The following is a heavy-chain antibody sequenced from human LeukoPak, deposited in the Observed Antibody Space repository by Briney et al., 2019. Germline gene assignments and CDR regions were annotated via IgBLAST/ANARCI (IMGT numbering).Heavy chain of an antibody. CDR1: GFTFSSYE. CDR3: AELGITMIGGV. D-gene: IGHD3-10*02. Sequence: GGSLRLSCAASGFTFSSYEMNWVRQAPGKGVEWVAYISSSGSTIYYADSVKGRFTISRDNAKNSLYLQMNSLRAEDTAVYYCAELGITMIGGVWGKGTTVTISS. CDR2: ISSSGSTI. V-gene: IGHV3-48*03. J-gene: IGHJ6*04.